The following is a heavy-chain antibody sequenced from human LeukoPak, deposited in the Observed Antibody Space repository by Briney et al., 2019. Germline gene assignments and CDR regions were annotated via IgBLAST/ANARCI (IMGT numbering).Heavy chain of an antibody. Sequence: GGSLRLSCAASGFAFNSFAMHWVRQAPGKGPEWVAFIRFDGTDKYYTDSVKGRFTVSRDNSKNTLSLQMNSLRAEDTAVYYCAKDWSRTSYFFDYWGQGTLVTVSS. J-gene: IGHJ4*02. CDR3: AKDWSRTSYFFDY. V-gene: IGHV3-30*02. D-gene: IGHD2-2*01. CDR2: IRFDGTDK. CDR1: GFAFNSFA.